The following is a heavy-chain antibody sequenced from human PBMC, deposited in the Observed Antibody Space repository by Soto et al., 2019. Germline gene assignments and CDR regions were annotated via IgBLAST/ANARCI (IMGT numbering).Heavy chain of an antibody. CDR2: IYYSGST. J-gene: IGHJ4*02. V-gene: IGHV4-31*03. CDR1: GGSISSGGYY. D-gene: IGHD3-3*01. CDR3: ARILYYDFWSGYYPYYFDY. Sequence: SETLSLTCTVSGGSISSGGYYWSWIRQHPGKGLEWIGYIYYSGSTYYNPSLKSRVTISVDTSKNQFSLKLSSVTAADTAVYYCARILYYDFWSGYYPYYFDYWGQGTLVNVS.